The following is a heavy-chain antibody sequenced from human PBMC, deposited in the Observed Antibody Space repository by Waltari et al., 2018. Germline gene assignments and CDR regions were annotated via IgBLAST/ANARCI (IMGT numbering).Heavy chain of an antibody. V-gene: IGHV4-34*01. CDR3: ARGHPRFDYEKSDYYAYWFDP. CDR1: GGAFDSYY. CDR2: VNPTGST. J-gene: IGHJ5*02. Sequence: QVELQQWGAGLLRPSETLSLTCSVPGGAFDSYYWTWIRQAPGRGLGWLGEVNPTGSTNYSPALKSRLSLSVETSRNQVSLKMTSVTGADTAVYFCARGHPRFDYEKSDYYAYWFDPWGQGTQVTVSS. D-gene: IGHD3-22*01.